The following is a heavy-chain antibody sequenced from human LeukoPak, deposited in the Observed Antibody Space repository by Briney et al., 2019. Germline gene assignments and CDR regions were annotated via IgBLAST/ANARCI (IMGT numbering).Heavy chain of an antibody. Sequence: ASVKVSCKASGYTFTGYYMHWVRQAPGQGLEWMGWIDPNCDGTNYAQKFQGWVTMTRDTSISTAYMELSRLRSDDTAVYYGARGGSSSWKHFDHWGQGTLVTVSS. V-gene: IGHV1-2*04. D-gene: IGHD6-13*01. J-gene: IGHJ4*02. CDR2: IDPNCDGT. CDR1: GYTFTGYY. CDR3: ARGGSSSWKHFDH.